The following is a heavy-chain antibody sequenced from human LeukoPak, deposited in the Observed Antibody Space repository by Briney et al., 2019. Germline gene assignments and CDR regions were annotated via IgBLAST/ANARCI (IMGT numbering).Heavy chain of an antibody. Sequence: SETLSLTCTVSGVSISSGGYYWSWIRQHPGKGLEWIGYIYYSGSTYYNPSLKSRVTISVDTSKNQFSLKLSSVTAADTAVYYCARVLRSYGDSHALEYFQHWGQGTLVTVSS. D-gene: IGHD4-17*01. CDR3: ARVLRSYGDSHALEYFQH. CDR1: GVSISSGGYY. CDR2: IYYSGST. J-gene: IGHJ1*01. V-gene: IGHV4-31*03.